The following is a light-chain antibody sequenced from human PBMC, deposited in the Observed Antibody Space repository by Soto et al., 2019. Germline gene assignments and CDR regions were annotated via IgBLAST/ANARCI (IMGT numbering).Light chain of an antibody. V-gene: IGLV2-14*01. Sequence: QSALTQPASVSGSPGQSIAISCTGTSSDVGGYNYVSWYQQHPGKAPKLIIYEVSNRPSGISNRFSGSKSGNTASLTISGLQAEDEADYYCSSFILSSNSLVFGGRTKVTVL. CDR2: EVS. CDR1: SSDVGGYNY. CDR3: SSFILSSNSLV. J-gene: IGLJ3*02.